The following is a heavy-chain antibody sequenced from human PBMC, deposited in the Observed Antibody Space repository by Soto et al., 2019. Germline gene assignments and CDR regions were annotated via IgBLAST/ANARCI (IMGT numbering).Heavy chain of an antibody. J-gene: IGHJ6*02. V-gene: IGHV1-69*06. CDR1: GYTFTGYY. CDR3: ARASNTGTIYYYGMDV. Sequence: QVLLVQSETEVKKPGASVKVSCKASGYTFTGYYLHWVRQAPGQGLEWMGWINPIFGTANYAQKFQGRVTITADKSTSTAYMELSSLRSEDTAVYYCARASNTGTIYYYGMDVWGQGTTVTVSS. D-gene: IGHD1-1*01. CDR2: INPIFGTA.